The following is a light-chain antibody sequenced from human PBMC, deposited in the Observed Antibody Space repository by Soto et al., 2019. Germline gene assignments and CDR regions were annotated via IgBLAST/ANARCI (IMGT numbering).Light chain of an antibody. V-gene: IGLV2-23*02. CDR1: RSDIGSYNN. Sequence: QSALTQPASVSGSPGQSITISCSGSRSDIGSYNNVAWYQQHPSKAPRVMIFGVTKRPSGISDRFVGSKSGSTASLTISGLQAEDEADYFCSSYAGSSIWVFGGGTKLTVL. CDR3: SSYAGSSIWV. J-gene: IGLJ3*02. CDR2: GVT.